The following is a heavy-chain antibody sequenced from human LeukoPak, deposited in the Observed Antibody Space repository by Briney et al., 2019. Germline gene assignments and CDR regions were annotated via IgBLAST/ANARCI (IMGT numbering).Heavy chain of an antibody. J-gene: IGHJ5*02. CDR2: LIPIFGRA. Sequence: GASVNVPRKSWVRIHRRYSISGVRQPRARGREGMGGLIPIFGRANYAQKFQGRVTITADDSTSTAYMELSSLRSDDTAVYYCARGPGRSSGMEPWFDRWGQGTMVTVSS. V-gene: IGHV1-69*01. CDR1: VRIHRRYS. D-gene: IGHD6-19*01. CDR3: ARGPGRSSGMEPWFDR.